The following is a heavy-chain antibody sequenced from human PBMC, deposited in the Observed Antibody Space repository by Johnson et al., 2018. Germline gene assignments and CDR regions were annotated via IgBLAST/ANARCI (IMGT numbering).Heavy chain of an antibody. CDR3: ATGRTFDI. Sequence: VQLVESGGGLVKPGGSLRLSCAGSGFTFSNAWMNWVRQAPGKGLEWVGRIQSKPDGATIDYVAPVKGRFIISRDDSKNTVYVQRNSLKTEDTAVYYCATGRTFDIWGLGTMVIVSS. V-gene: IGHV3-15*07. CDR2: IQSKPDGATI. CDR1: GFTFSNAW. J-gene: IGHJ3*02.